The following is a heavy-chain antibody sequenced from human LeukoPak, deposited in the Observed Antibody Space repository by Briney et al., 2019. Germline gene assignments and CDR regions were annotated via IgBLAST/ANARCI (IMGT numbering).Heavy chain of an antibody. CDR2: ISSSSSYI. Sequence: PGGSLRLSCAASGFTFSSYSMNWVRQAPGKGLEWVSSISSSSSYIYYADSVKGRFTISRDNSMNTLYLQMNSLRAEDTAVYYCAGSLAYCGGDCRLGDYWGQGTPVTVSS. V-gene: IGHV3-21*01. J-gene: IGHJ4*02. CDR3: AGSLAYCGGDCRLGDY. D-gene: IGHD2-21*02. CDR1: GFTFSSYS.